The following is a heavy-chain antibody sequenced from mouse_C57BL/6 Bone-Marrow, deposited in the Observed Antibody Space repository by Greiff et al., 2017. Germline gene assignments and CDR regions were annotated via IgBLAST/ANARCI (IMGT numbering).Heavy chain of an antibody. CDR2: IDPSDSYT. Sequence: QVQLQQSGAELVMPGASVKLSCKASGYTFTSYWMHWVKQRPGQGLEWIGEIDPSDSYTNYNQKFKGKSTLTVDKSSSTAYMQLSSLTSEDSAVYYCARDYYYGSRWYFDVWGTGTKVTVSS. V-gene: IGHV1-69*01. D-gene: IGHD1-1*01. CDR1: GYTFTSYW. J-gene: IGHJ1*03. CDR3: ARDYYYGSRWYFDV.